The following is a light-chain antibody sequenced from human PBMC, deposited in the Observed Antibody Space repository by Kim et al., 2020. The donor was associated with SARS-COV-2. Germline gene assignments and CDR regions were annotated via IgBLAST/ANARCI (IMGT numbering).Light chain of an antibody. J-gene: IGLJ3*02. CDR3: GSYAGSNRWV. CDR2: EVN. CDR1: SSDVGGYQY. Sequence: GQTVTISCTGTSSDVGGYQYDSWYLQHPGEAPKLMIYEVNRRPSGVPDRFSGSKSGNTASLTVSGLQAEDEADYYGGSYAGSNRWVFGGGTQLTVL. V-gene: IGLV2-8*01.